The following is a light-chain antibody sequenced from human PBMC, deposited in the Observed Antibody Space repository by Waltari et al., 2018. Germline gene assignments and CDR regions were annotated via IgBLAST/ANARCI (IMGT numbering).Light chain of an antibody. CDR1: RRDVGSYNL. Sequence: SALTQPAPVSGAPGKSVPISCTGTRRDVGSYNLFPWYQQYPGQGPQVVVYEVSKRPSGVSNRFSGSKSGNTASLTISGLQAEDEADYYCCSYTRSNYVTFGGGTKVTVL. CDR2: EVS. CDR3: CSYTRSNYVT. J-gene: IGLJ2*01. V-gene: IGLV2-23*02.